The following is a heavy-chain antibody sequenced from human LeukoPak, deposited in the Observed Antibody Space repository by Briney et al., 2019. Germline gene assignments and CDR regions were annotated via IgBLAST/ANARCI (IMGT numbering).Heavy chain of an antibody. CDR2: ISGSGGST. V-gene: IGHV3-64*01. D-gene: IGHD3-22*01. CDR1: GFTFSSYG. CDR3: ARGSFMIDSYYFDY. J-gene: IGHJ4*02. Sequence: PGGSLRLSCAASGFTFSSYGMSWVRQAPGKGLEWVSAISGSGGSTYYANSVKGRFTISRDNSKNTLYLQMGSLRAEDMAVYYCARGSFMIDSYYFDYWGQGTLVTVSS.